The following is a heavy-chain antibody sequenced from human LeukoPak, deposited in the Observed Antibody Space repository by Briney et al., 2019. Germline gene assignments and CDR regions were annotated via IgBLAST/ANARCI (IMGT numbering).Heavy chain of an antibody. CDR2: ILYDGSNR. D-gene: IGHD2-2*01. CDR3: ARGTGAKRYYFDL. J-gene: IGHJ4*02. CDR1: GFSLSNYG. Sequence: PGMSLRLSCAASGFSLSNYGVHWVRQAPGKGLEWVTVILYDGSNRYYADSVKGRITVSRDTSRNTLDLEINSLRVDDTAIYYCARGTGAKRYYFDLWGQGIMVTVSS. V-gene: IGHV3-33*01.